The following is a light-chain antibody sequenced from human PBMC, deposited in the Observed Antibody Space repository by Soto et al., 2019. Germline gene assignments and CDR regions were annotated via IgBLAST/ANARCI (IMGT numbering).Light chain of an antibody. V-gene: IGKV1-39*01. CDR3: QQSYTPPRT. CDR1: QTIGTY. Sequence: DVQMTQSPPSLSASVGDRVTITCRASQTIGTYLNWYQKKPGTPPKLLIYDASNLQTGVSSRFSGSGSGAEFALTISSLQPEDFATYYCQQSYTPPRTFGQGTKLDIK. J-gene: IGKJ2*01. CDR2: DAS.